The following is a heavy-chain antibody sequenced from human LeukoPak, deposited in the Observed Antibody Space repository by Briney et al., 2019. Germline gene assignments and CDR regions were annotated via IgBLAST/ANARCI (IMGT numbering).Heavy chain of an antibody. J-gene: IGHJ1*01. D-gene: IGHD1-26*01. Sequence: PGGSLRLSCVASEFPFSTYWMNWVRQAPGKGLEWVANIKQDGSEKMYLGSVRGRFTITRDNAKKSLYLQMNSLSAEDTAVYYCAKDPYSRSFEYFQHWGQGTLVTVSS. CDR1: EFPFSTYW. CDR3: AKDPYSRSFEYFQH. CDR2: IKQDGSEK. V-gene: IGHV3-7*01.